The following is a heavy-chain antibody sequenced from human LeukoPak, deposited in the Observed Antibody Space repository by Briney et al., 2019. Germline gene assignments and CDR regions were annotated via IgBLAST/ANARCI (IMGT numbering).Heavy chain of an antibody. CDR3: AKARAIAVTFPIEAAF. D-gene: IGHD6-19*01. V-gene: IGHV3-23*01. CDR2: ISGSGVST. Sequence: QSGGSLRLSCKASGFTFSSYAMSWVRQAPGKGLEWVSAISGSGVSTYYADSVKGRFTISRDNSKNTLYLQMNSLRAEDAAVYYCAKARAIAVTFPIEAAFWGQETLVTVSS. J-gene: IGHJ4*02. CDR1: GFTFSSYA.